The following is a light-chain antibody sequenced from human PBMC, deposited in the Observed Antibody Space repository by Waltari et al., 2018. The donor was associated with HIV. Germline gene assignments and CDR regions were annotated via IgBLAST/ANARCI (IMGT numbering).Light chain of an antibody. CDR1: SLAKQY. V-gene: IGLV3-25*03. J-gene: IGLJ2*01. CDR3: QAADNSGTYVI. CDR2: KDT. Sequence: SYELTQPPSVSVSPGQTARITCSGDSLAKQYAHWYQQKPGQAPVVVIFKDTGRPSGMPERFSGSSSGTTVTLTITGDQAEDEADYYCQAADNSGTYVIFGGGTKLTVL.